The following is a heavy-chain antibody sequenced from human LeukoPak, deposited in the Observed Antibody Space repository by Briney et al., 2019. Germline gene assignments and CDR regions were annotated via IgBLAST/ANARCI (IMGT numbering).Heavy chain of an antibody. Sequence: SETLSLTCAVYGGSFSNYYWSWIRQPPGKGLEWIGEINHSGSTNYNPSLKSRVTISVDTSKNQFSLKLSSVTAADTAVYYCSREVVFGVAVDAFDIWGQGTVVTVSS. CDR1: GGSFSNYY. J-gene: IGHJ3*02. CDR3: SREVVFGVAVDAFDI. D-gene: IGHD3-3*01. V-gene: IGHV4-34*01. CDR2: INHSGST.